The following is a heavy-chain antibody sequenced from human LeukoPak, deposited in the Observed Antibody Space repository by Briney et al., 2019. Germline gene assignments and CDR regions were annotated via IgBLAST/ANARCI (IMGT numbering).Heavy chain of an antibody. CDR1: GGSISSSSYY. CDR2: IYYSGST. CDR3: ARDKEVSGTYLTPFDY. D-gene: IGHD1-26*01. Sequence: PSETLSLTCTVSGGSISSSSYYWGWIRQPPGKGLEWIGSIYYSGSTYYNPSLKSRVTISVDTSKNQFSLKLSSVTAADTAVYYCARDKEVSGTYLTPFDYWGQGTLVTVSS. J-gene: IGHJ4*02. V-gene: IGHV4-39*07.